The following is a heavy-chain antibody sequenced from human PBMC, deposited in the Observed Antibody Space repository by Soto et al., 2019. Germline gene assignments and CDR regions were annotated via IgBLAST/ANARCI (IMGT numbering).Heavy chain of an antibody. V-gene: IGHV3-7*01. CDR3: AREIAARL. CDR2: IKQDGSEE. CDR1: GFTFSSYW. J-gene: IGHJ6*04. Sequence: GGSLRLSCAASGFTFSSYWMSWFRQAPGKGLEWVANIKQDGSEENYVDSVKGRFTISRDNAKNALYLQVNSLRVEDTAVYYCAREIAARLWGKGTTVTVSS. D-gene: IGHD6-6*01.